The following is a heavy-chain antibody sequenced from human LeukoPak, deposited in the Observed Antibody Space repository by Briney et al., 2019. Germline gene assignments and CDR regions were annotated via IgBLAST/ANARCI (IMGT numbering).Heavy chain of an antibody. D-gene: IGHD3-10*01. CDR3: ARQRYYGSGSYSLNWFDP. V-gene: IGHV4-59*08. Sequence: PSETLSLTCTVSGGSISSYYWSWIRQPPGKGLEWIAYIHNSGRTNYNPSLNSRVTISTDTSEKQFSLKVSSVTAADTAVYYCARQRYYGSGSYSLNWFDPWGQGTLVTVSS. CDR1: GGSISSYY. CDR2: IHNSGRT. J-gene: IGHJ5*02.